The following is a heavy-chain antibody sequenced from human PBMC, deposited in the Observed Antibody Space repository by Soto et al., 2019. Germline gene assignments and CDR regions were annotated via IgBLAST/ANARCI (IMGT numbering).Heavy chain of an antibody. J-gene: IGHJ5*02. CDR1: GGSISSYY. CDR2: IYYSGST. V-gene: IGHV4-59*01. Sequence: SETPSLTCTVSGGSISSYYWSWIRQPPGKGLEWIGYIYYSGSTNYNPSLKSRVTISVDTSKNQFSLKLSSVTAADTAVYYFARAKLERRHNPWFDPWGQGTLVTVSS. D-gene: IGHD1-1*01. CDR3: ARAKLERRHNPWFDP.